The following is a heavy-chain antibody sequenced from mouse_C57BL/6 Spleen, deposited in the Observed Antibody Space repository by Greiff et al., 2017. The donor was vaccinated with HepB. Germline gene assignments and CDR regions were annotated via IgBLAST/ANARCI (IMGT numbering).Heavy chain of an antibody. Sequence: EVKLQESGGGLVKPGGSLKLSCAASGFTFSSYAMSWVRQTPEKRLEWVATISDGGSYTYYPDNVKGRFTISRDNAKNNLYLQMSHLKSEDTAMYYCAREATMVTPFDYWGQGTTLTVSS. CDR3: AREATMVTPFDY. D-gene: IGHD2-2*01. CDR1: GFTFSSYA. V-gene: IGHV5-4*01. CDR2: ISDGGSYT. J-gene: IGHJ2*01.